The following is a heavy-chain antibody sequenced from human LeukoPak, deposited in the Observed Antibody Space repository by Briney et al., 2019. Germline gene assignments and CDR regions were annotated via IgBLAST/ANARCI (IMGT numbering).Heavy chain of an antibody. Sequence: SETLSLTCTVSGGSISSYYWSWIRQPPGKGLEWIGYIYYSGSTYYNPSLKSRVTISVDASKNQFSLKLSSVTAADTAVYYCARNGYYGRHVDCWGQGTPVTVSS. CDR3: ARNGYYGRHVDC. J-gene: IGHJ4*02. CDR1: GGSISSYY. V-gene: IGHV4-59*08. D-gene: IGHD3-10*01. CDR2: IYYSGST.